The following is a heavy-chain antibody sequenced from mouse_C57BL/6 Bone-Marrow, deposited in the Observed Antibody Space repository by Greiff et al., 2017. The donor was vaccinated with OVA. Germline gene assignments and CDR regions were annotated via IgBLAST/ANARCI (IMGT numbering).Heavy chain of an antibody. CDR3: ARCYYGSSYDY. J-gene: IGHJ2*01. CDR1: GYTFTSYW. D-gene: IGHD1-1*01. Sequence: QVQLQQSGAELVKPGASVKMSCKASGYTFTSYWITWVKQRPGQGLEWIGDIYPGSGSTNYNEKFKSKATLTVDTSSSTAYMQLSSLTSEDSAVYYCARCYYGSSYDYWGQGTTRTVSS. CDR2: IYPGSGST. V-gene: IGHV1-55*01.